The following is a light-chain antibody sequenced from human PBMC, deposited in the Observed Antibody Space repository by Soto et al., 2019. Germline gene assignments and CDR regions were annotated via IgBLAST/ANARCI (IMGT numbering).Light chain of an antibody. J-gene: IGKJ1*01. CDR2: DAS. CDR1: QTINKW. Sequence: DIQMTQSPSTLSASVGDRVTITCRASQTINKWLAWYQQKPGKAPQLLISDASSLQNGVPSRFSGSGSGTEFTLTISILRPEYFATYYCQQYSDYSSFGHGTKVEIK. CDR3: QQYSDYSS. V-gene: IGKV1-5*01.